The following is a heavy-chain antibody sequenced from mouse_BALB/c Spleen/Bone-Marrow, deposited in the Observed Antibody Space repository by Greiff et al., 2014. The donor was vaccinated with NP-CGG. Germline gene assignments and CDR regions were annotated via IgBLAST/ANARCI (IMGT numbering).Heavy chain of an antibody. CDR2: IDPANGNT. V-gene: IGHV14-3*02. CDR1: GFNIKDTY. Sequence: EVKLVESGAELVKPGASVKLSCTASGFNIKDTYMHWVKQRPEQGLEWIGRIDPANGNTKYDPKFQGKATITADTSSNTAYLQLSSLTSEDTAVYYCARYYYGSSYFDDWGQGTTLTVSS. CDR3: ARYYYGSSYFDD. D-gene: IGHD1-1*01. J-gene: IGHJ2*01.